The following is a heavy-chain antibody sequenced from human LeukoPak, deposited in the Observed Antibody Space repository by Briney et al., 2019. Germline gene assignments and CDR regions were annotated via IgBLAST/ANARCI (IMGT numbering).Heavy chain of an antibody. V-gene: IGHV1-69*13. CDR2: IIPIFGTA. J-gene: IGHJ6*02. Sequence: GASVKVSCKASGGTFSSYAISWVRQAPGQGLEWMGGIIPIFGTANYAQKFQGRVTITADESTSTAYMELSSLRSEDTAVYYCARGPETHDYSNYRYYYGMDVWGQGTTVTVSS. CDR3: ARGPETHDYSNYRYYYGMDV. CDR1: GGTFSSYA. D-gene: IGHD4-11*01.